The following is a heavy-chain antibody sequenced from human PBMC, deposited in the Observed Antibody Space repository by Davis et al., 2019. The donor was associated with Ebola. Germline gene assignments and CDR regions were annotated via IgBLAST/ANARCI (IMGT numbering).Heavy chain of an antibody. CDR2: ISYDGSKK. CDR3: ARGWDIVLLPATMAAAFDI. J-gene: IGHJ3*02. D-gene: IGHD2-2*01. CDR1: GFTFSSYA. Sequence: PGGSLRLSCAASGFTFSSYAMHWVRQAPGKGLEWVAVISYDGSKKYYADAGKGRFTISRDNSKHTLYLQMNSLRAEDTAVYYCARGWDIVLLPATMAAAFDIWGQGTMVTVSS. V-gene: IGHV3-30*04.